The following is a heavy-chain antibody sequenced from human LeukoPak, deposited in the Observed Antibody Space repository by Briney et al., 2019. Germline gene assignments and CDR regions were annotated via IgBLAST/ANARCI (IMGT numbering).Heavy chain of an antibody. D-gene: IGHD2-2*01. J-gene: IGHJ6*03. V-gene: IGHV4-61*02. CDR3: ASGGVVPATYYYYYMDV. CDR2: IYTSGGT. CDR1: GGSISSGSYY. Sequence: SETLSLTCTVSGGSISSGSYYWSWIRQPAGNGLEWIGRIYTSGGTNYNPSLKSRVTISVDTSKNQFSLNLSSVTASDTAVYFWASGGVVPATYYYYYMDVWGKGTTVTVSS.